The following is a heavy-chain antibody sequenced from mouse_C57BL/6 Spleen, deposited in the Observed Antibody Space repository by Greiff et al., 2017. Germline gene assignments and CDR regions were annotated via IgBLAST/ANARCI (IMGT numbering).Heavy chain of an antibody. Sequence: VQLQQSGAELVKPGASVKLSCTASGFNIKDYYMHWVKQRTEQGLEWIGRIDPEDGETKSAPKFQGKATITADTSSNTAYLQLSSLTSEDTAVYYCARSPYPSEYFDVWGTGTTVTVSS. V-gene: IGHV14-2*01. J-gene: IGHJ1*03. CDR1: GFNIKDYY. CDR2: IDPEDGET. CDR3: ARSPYPSEYFDV.